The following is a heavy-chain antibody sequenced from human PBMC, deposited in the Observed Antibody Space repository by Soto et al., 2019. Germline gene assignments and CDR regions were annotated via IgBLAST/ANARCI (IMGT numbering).Heavy chain of an antibody. CDR3: AREREGDGYRLLDY. Sequence: QVQLVQSGAEVKKPGSSVKVSCKASGGTFGSYTISGVRQAPGQGLEWMGRIIPILGIANYAQKFQGRVTITADKSTSTAYMELSSLRSEDTAVYYCAREREGDGYRLLDYWGQGTLVTVSS. D-gene: IGHD5-12*01. J-gene: IGHJ4*02. CDR2: IIPILGIA. V-gene: IGHV1-69*08. CDR1: GGTFGSYT.